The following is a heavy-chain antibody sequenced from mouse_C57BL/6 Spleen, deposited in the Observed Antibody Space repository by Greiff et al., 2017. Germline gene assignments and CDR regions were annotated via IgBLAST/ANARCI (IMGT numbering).Heavy chain of an antibody. Sequence: VQVVESGPGLVQPSQSLSITCTVSGFSLTSYGVHWVRQSPGKGLEWLGVIWSGGSTDYNAAFISRLSISKDNSKSQVFFKMNSLQADDTAIYYCAIPDSSGYVDYAMDYWGQGTSVTVSS. CDR3: AIPDSSGYVDYAMDY. J-gene: IGHJ4*01. CDR2: IWSGGST. CDR1: GFSLTSYG. V-gene: IGHV2-2*01. D-gene: IGHD3-2*02.